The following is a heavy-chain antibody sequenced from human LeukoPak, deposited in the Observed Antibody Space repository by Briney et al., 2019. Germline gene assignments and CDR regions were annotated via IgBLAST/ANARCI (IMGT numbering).Heavy chain of an antibody. Sequence: GGSLRLSCAASGFTFDDYAMHWVRQAPGKGLEWVSGISWNSGSIGYADSVKGRFTISRDNAKNSLYLQMNSLRAEDTALYYCAKDIYYDSGASSFDYWGQGTLVTVSS. CDR2: ISWNSGSI. D-gene: IGHD3-22*01. J-gene: IGHJ4*02. V-gene: IGHV3-9*01. CDR3: AKDIYYDSGASSFDY. CDR1: GFTFDDYA.